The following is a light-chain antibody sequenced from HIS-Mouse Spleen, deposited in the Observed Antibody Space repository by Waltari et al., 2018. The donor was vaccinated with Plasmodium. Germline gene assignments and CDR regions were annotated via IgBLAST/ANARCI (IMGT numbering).Light chain of an antibody. Sequence: EIVMTQSPATLSVSPGERDTLPCRASQSVSSNLALYKQRPAQAPRLPIYGASTRATGIPARFSGSVSGTEFTLNISSLQSKEFADSYCQQYNNWSFTFGPGTKVDIK. CDR3: QQYNNWSFT. CDR2: GAS. CDR1: QSVSSN. V-gene: IGKV3-15*01. J-gene: IGKJ3*01.